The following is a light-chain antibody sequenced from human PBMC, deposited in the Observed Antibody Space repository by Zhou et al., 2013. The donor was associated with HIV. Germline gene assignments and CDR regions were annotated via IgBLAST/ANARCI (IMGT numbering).Light chain of an antibody. Sequence: DIQMTQSPSTLSASVGDRVTITCRASQSVNNWLAWYQQKPGKAPKLLIYKASNLEGGVPSRFSGSGSGTHFTLTINSLQPEDFATYYCQQSHSTPRTFGQGTKLEIK. CDR1: QSVNNW. V-gene: IGKV1-5*03. CDR2: KAS. CDR3: QQSHSTPRT. J-gene: IGKJ2*01.